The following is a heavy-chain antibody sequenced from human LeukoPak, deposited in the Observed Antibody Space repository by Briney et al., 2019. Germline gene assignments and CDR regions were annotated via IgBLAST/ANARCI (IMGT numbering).Heavy chain of an antibody. D-gene: IGHD1-26*01. CDR3: ASGPPGSTELDY. J-gene: IGHJ4*02. Sequence: ASEKVSCKASGYTFTSYDINWVRQATGQGLEWMGWMNPNSGNTGYAQKFQGRVTMTRNTSISTAYMELSSLRSEDTAVYYCASGPPGSTELDYWGQGTLVTVSS. V-gene: IGHV1-8*01. CDR1: GYTFTSYD. CDR2: MNPNSGNT.